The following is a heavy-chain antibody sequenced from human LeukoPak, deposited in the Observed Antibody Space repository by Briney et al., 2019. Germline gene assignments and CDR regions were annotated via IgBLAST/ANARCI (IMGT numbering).Heavy chain of an antibody. V-gene: IGHV4-59*01. CDR3: ARSLQLKRPRGFDP. J-gene: IGHJ5*02. D-gene: IGHD1-1*01. Sequence: SETLSLTCTVSGGSISSYYWSWIRQPPGKGLEWIGYIYYSGSTNYNPSLKSRVTISVDTSKNQFSLKLSSVTAADTAVYYCARSLQLKRPRGFDPWGQGTLVTVSS. CDR2: IYYSGST. CDR1: GGSISSYY.